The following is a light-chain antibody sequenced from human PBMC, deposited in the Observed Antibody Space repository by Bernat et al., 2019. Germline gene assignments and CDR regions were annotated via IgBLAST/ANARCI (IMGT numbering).Light chain of an antibody. CDR3: LEKYIYPYT. CDR2: AAS. J-gene: IGKJ2*01. V-gene: IGKV1-6*01. Sequence: AIQMTQSPSSLSASIGDRVTITCRASQGIRNDLGWYQQKPGKAPKLLIYAASSLQSGVPSRLSGSGSGTDFTLTISSLQAEDFGTYYCLEKYIYPYTFGQGTKLEIK. CDR1: QGIRND.